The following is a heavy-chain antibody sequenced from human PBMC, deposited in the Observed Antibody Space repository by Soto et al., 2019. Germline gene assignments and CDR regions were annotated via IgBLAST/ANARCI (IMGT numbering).Heavy chain of an antibody. V-gene: IGHV3-23*01. CDR1: GFTFSSYA. CDR2: ISGSGGST. D-gene: IGHD2-2*01. J-gene: IGHJ5*02. CDR3: AKALPRYCSSSSCYNWFDP. Sequence: EVQLLESGGGLVQPGGSLRLSCAASGFTFSSYAMSWVRQAPGKGLEWVSAISGSGGSTYYADSGKGRFTISRDNSKNTLYLQMNSLRAEDTAVYYCAKALPRYCSSSSCYNWFDPWGQGTLVTVSS.